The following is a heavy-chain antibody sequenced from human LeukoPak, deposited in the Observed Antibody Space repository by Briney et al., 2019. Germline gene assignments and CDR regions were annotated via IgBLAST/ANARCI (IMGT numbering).Heavy chain of an antibody. CDR3: ARADRADDAFDI. CDR2: ISSTSSYI. J-gene: IGHJ3*02. Sequence: GGSLRLSCAASGFTFSSCSMSWVRQAPGKGLECVSFISSTSSYIYYAGSVKGRFTISRDNAKNSLYLQMNSLRAEDTAVYYCARADRADDAFDIWGQGTMVTVSS. D-gene: IGHD6-13*01. CDR1: GFTFSSCS. V-gene: IGHV3-21*01.